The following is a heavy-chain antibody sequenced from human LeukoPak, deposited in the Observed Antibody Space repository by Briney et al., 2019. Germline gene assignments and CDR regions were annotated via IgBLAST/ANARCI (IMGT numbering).Heavy chain of an antibody. J-gene: IGHJ6*03. V-gene: IGHV4-59*01. CDR2: IYYSGST. CDR3: ARAKKATVLYYYYYYMDV. Sequence: SETLSLTCTVSGGSISNYYWSWIRQPPGKGLEWIGYIYYSGSTNNNPSLKSRVTISVDTSKNQFSLKLNSVTAADTAVYYCARAKKATVLYYYYYYMDVWGKGTTVTVSS. D-gene: IGHD4-17*01. CDR1: GGSISNYY.